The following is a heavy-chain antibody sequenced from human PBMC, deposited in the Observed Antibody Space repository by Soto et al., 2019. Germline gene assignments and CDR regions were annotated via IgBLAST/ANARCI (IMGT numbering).Heavy chain of an antibody. Sequence: GGSLRLSCVASGFTVSNNYMSWVRQAPGRGLEWVSAISNTGSTYYAGSVKGRSTISRDSSTNTLYIEVNSLRADDTAVYYCAKVNVVVVAATFESDYYFDYWGQGTLVTVSS. D-gene: IGHD2-15*01. CDR2: ISNTGST. J-gene: IGHJ4*02. CDR1: GFTVSNNY. CDR3: AKVNVVVVAATFESDYYFDY. V-gene: IGHV3-53*01.